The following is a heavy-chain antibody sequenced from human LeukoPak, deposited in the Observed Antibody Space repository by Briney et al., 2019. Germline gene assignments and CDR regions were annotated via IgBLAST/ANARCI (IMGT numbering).Heavy chain of an antibody. D-gene: IGHD3-10*01. J-gene: IGHJ4*02. CDR1: GFTFSSYG. CDR2: ISASGGTT. CDR3: AKSGRTYYYGSGSY. V-gene: IGHV3-23*01. Sequence: PGGSLRLSCAASGFTFSSYGMSWVRQAPGKGLEWVSGISASGGTTHYADSVRGRFTISRDNSKNRLYLRMDSLRAEDTALYYCAKSGRTYYYGSGSYWGQGTLVTVSS.